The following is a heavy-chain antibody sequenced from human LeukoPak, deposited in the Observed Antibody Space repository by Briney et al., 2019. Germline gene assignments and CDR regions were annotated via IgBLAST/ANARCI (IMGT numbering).Heavy chain of an antibody. D-gene: IGHD3-22*01. CDR2: ISGSGGST. V-gene: IGHV3-23*01. J-gene: IGHJ4*02. CDR1: GFTFSSYA. Sequence: GGSLRLSCAASGFTFSSYAMSWVRQAPGKGLEWVSAISGSGGSTYYADSVKGRFTISRDNSKNTLYLQMNSLRAEDTAVYYCAKVPYYYDSSGYYPFDYWGQGTLVTVSS. CDR3: AKVPYYYDSSGYYPFDY.